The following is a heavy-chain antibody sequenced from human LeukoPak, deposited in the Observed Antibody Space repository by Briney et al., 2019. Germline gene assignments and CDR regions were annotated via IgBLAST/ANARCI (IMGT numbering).Heavy chain of an antibody. CDR1: GYMFTGYH. D-gene: IGHD3-9*01. CDR3: ARGEGKRYFDWFFS. CDR2: INPNNGGT. Sequence: ASVKVSCKASGYMFTGYHMHWVRQAPGQGLEWMGWINPNNGGTDFAQKFQGRVTMTRDTSISTAYMELSRLRSDDTAAYFCARGEGKRYFDWFFSWGQGTLVTVSS. J-gene: IGHJ5*01. V-gene: IGHV1-2*02.